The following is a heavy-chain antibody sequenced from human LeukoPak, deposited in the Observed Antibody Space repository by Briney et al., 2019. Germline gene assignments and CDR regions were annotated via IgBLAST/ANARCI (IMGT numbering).Heavy chain of an antibody. J-gene: IGHJ6*04. CDR2: ISSSSSTI. D-gene: IGHD3-10*02. V-gene: IGHV3-48*03. CDR3: AELGITMIGGV. CDR1: GFTFSSYE. Sequence: GSLILSCAASGFTFSSYEINWVRQAPGKGLEWVSYISSSSSTIYYADSVKGRFTISRDNAKNSLYLQMNGLRAEDTAVYYCAELGITMIGGVWGKGTTVTISS.